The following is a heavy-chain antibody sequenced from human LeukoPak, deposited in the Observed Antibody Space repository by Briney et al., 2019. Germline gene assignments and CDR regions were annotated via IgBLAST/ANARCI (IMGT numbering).Heavy chain of an antibody. CDR2: ISSSSYI. CDR1: GFTFSSYS. Sequence: GGSLRLSCAASGFTFSSYSMNWVRQAPGKGLEWVSSISSSSYIYYADSVKGRFTISRDNAKNSLYLQMNSLRAEDTAVYYCARVAGYDSIRDAFDIWGQGTMVTVSS. D-gene: IGHD5-12*01. V-gene: IGHV3-21*01. CDR3: ARVAGYDSIRDAFDI. J-gene: IGHJ3*02.